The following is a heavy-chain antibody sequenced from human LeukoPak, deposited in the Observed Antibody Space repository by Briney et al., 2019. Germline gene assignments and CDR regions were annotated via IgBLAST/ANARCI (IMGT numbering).Heavy chain of an antibody. CDR2: IKQDGSEK. Sequence: GRSLRLFCAASGFTFSSYWMTWVRHAPGRGREWVTNIKQDGSEKYYVDSVKGRFTISRDNAKNSLNLKMNSLRAEDTAVYYCARDGGYCSSTGCYDRLDSWGQGTLVTVSS. CDR3: ARDGGYCSSTGCYDRLDS. D-gene: IGHD2-2*01. J-gene: IGHJ4*02. V-gene: IGHV3-7*04. CDR1: GFTFSSYW.